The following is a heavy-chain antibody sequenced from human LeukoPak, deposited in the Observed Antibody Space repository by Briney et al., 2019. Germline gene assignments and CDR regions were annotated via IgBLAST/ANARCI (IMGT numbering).Heavy chain of an antibody. V-gene: IGHV4-59*01. D-gene: IGHD3-3*01. CDR2: IYYSGRT. CDR1: GGSISSYY. CDR3: ARAETQYYDFWSGYHKWFDP. Sequence: PSETLSLTCTVSGGSISSYYWSWIRPPPGKGLEWIGYIYYSGRTNYNPSLKSRITILVDTSKNQFSLKLSSVTAADTAVYYCARAETQYYDFWSGYHKWFDPWGQGTLVTVSS. J-gene: IGHJ5*02.